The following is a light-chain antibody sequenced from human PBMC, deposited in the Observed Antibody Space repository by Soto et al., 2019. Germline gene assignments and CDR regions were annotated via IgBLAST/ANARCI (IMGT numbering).Light chain of an antibody. CDR1: QSVSTT. V-gene: IGKV3-20*01. Sequence: EIVLMQSPGTLSLSPGERATLSCRASQSVSTTLAWYQQRPGQAPRLLIYGASSRATGIPDRFSGSGSGTDFTLTISRLEPEDFAVYYWQQSGRTCGQGTKVEIK. J-gene: IGKJ1*01. CDR3: QQSGRT. CDR2: GAS.